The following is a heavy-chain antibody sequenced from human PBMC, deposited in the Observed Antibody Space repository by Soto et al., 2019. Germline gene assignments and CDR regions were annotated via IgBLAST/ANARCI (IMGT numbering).Heavy chain of an antibody. CDR1: GFTFSSYS. V-gene: IGHV3-21*01. CDR2: ISSSSSYI. CDR3: ARDPAAGLLWVGGSSVWFDP. J-gene: IGHJ5*02. Sequence: EVQLVESGGGLVKPGGSLRLSCAASGFTFSSYSMNWVRQAPGKGLEWVSSISSSSSYIYYADSVKGRFTISRDNAKNALYRQMNSRRAEDPAVYYCARDPAAGLLWVGGSSVWFDPWGQGTLVTVSS. D-gene: IGHD3-10*01.